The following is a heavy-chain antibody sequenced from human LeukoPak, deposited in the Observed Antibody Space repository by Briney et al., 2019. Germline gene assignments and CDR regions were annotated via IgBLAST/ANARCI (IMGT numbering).Heavy chain of an antibody. CDR1: GYSFTNNY. CDR2: IYPRDGST. CDR3: ARDQEGFDY. Sequence: ASVKVSCKASGYSFTNNYIHWVRQAPGQGLEWMGMIYPRDGSTSYAQRFQDRVTVTRDTSTSTVHMELSGLRAEDTALYYGARDQEGFDYWGQGTLVTVSS. V-gene: IGHV1-46*01. J-gene: IGHJ4*02.